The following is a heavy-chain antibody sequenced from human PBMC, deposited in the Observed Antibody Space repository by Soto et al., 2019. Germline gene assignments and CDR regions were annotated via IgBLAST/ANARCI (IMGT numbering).Heavy chain of an antibody. CDR3: ARGYSSSWYRYYYGMDV. Sequence: ETLSLTCSGYGASFSVYYWSWIRQPAGKGLEWIGEINHSGSTNYNPSLKSRVTISVDTSKNQFSLKLSSVTAADTAVYYCARGYSSSWYRYYYGMDVWGQGTKVTVYS. CDR2: INHSGST. D-gene: IGHD6-13*01. J-gene: IGHJ6*02. CDR1: GASFSVYY. V-gene: IGHV4-34*01.